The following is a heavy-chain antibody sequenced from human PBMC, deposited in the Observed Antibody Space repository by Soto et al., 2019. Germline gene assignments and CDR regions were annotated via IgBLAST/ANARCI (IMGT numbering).Heavy chain of an antibody. Sequence: GGSLRLSCAASGFTFSSYAMHCVRQSPGNGLECVAVISYAGSNKYYADSVKGRFTISRDNSKNTLYLQMNSLRAEDTAVYYCARHLWFGELLYYFDYWGQGTRVTVSS. CDR3: ARHLWFGELLYYFDY. CDR2: ISYAGSNK. V-gene: IGHV3-30-3*01. J-gene: IGHJ4*02. CDR1: GFTFSSYA. D-gene: IGHD3-10*01.